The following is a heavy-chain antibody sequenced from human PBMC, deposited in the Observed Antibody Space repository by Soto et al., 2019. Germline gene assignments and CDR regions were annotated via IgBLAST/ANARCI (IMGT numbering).Heavy chain of an antibody. J-gene: IGHJ4*02. Sequence: QVQLVQSGAEVKKPGASVKVPCKASGYTFTSNGISWVRQAPGQGLEWMGWISGYNGNTNYAQNLQGRVTMTTDTSTSTAYMELRSLRSDDTAVYYCAREALYYESSGLDYWGQGTLVTVSS. CDR3: AREALYYESSGLDY. D-gene: IGHD3-22*01. CDR1: GYTFTSNG. CDR2: ISGYNGNT. V-gene: IGHV1-18*01.